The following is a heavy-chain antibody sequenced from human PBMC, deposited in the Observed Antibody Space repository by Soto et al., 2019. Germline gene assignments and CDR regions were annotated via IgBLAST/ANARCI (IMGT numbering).Heavy chain of an antibody. CDR2: IYWDDER. CDR1: GFSLNSMGVA. J-gene: IGHJ4*02. V-gene: IGHV2-5*02. D-gene: IGHD4-4*01. CDR3: ARDYSPSSYFFDY. Sequence: QITLKESGPTLVSPTQTLTLTCNFSGFSLNSMGVAVGWIRQPPGQALECLGLIYWDDERRYSPSLRSRLTITKDTAKNQVVLTITNMDPVDTGTYFCARDYSPSSYFFDYWGQGALVTVSS.